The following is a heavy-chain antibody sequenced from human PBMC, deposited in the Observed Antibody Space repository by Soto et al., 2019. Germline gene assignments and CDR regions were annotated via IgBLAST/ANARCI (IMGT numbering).Heavy chain of an antibody. CDR1: GGPISSYY. V-gene: IGHV4-59*01. Sequence: QVQLQESGPGLVKPSETLSLTCTVSGGPISSYYWSWIRQPPGKGLEWIGYIYYSGSTNYNPSLKSRVTISVDTSKNQFSLKLSSVTAADTAVYYCARGDYIWGSYPIFDYWGQGTLVTVSS. D-gene: IGHD3-16*02. CDR3: ARGDYIWGSYPIFDY. J-gene: IGHJ4*02. CDR2: IYYSGST.